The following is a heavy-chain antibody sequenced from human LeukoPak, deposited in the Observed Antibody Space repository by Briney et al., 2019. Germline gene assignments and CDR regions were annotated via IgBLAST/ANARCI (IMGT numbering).Heavy chain of an antibody. V-gene: IGHV4-4*07. CDR3: ARGDYDILTGAFDY. D-gene: IGHD3-9*01. Sequence: SETLPLTCTVSGGSISSYYWSWIRQPAGKGLEWIGRIYTSGSTNYNPSLKSRVTMSVDTSKNQFSLKLSSVTAADTAVYYCARGDYDILTGAFDYWGQGTLVTVSS. J-gene: IGHJ4*02. CDR1: GGSISSYY. CDR2: IYTSGST.